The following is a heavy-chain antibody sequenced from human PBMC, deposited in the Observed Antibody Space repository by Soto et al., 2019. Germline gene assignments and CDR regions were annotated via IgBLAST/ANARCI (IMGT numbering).Heavy chain of an antibody. CDR2: IYYSGST. CDR3: ARQTLILSGPFDY. J-gene: IGHJ4*02. Sequence: PSETLSLTCTVSGGSISSGDYYWSWIRQPPGKGLEWIGYIYYSGSTYYNPSLKSRVTISVDTSKNQFSLKLSSVTAADTAVYYCARQTLILSGPFDYWGQGTLVTVSS. D-gene: IGHD1-1*01. CDR1: GGSISSGDYY. V-gene: IGHV4-30-4*01.